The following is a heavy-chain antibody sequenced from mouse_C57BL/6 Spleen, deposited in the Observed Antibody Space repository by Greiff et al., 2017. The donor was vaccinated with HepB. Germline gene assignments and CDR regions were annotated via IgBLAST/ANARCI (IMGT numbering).Heavy chain of an antibody. V-gene: IGHV3-6*01. J-gene: IGHJ2*01. CDR2: ISYDGSN. CDR1: GYSITSGYY. D-gene: IGHD1-1*01. CDR3: ARGGYGSSFLFDY. Sequence: EVKLMESGPGLVKPSQSLSLTCSVTGYSITSGYYWNWIRQFPGNKLEWMGYISYDGSNNYNPSLKNRISITRDTSKNQFFLKLNSVTTEDTATYYCARGGYGSSFLFDYWGQGTTLTVSS.